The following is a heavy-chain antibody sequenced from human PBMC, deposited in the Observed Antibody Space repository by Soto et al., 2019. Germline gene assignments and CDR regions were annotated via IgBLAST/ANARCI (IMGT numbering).Heavy chain of an antibody. CDR2: IYYGGST. D-gene: IGHD1-26*01. CDR3: ARDIGMNGPFDY. Sequence: XETLSLTCAVSGCSFSSDTLCWSWIRQPPGQGLEWIGYIYYGGSTNYNPSLKSRVTISVDTSKNQFSLKLSSVTAADTAVYYCARDIGMNGPFDYWGQGTLVTVSS. V-gene: IGHV4-61*01. CDR1: GCSFSSDTLC. J-gene: IGHJ4*02.